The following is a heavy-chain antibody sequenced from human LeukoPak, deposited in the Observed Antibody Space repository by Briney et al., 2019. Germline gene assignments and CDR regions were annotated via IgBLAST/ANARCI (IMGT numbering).Heavy chain of an antibody. CDR3: ARHYCTNGVCQPFDY. V-gene: IGHV3-7*01. CDR2: IKQDGSEK. D-gene: IGHD2-8*01. J-gene: IGHJ4*02. CDR1: GFTFSNYA. Sequence: PGGSLRLSCAASGFTFSNYAMSWVRQAPGKGLEWVANIKQDGSEKYYVDSVKGRFTISRDNAKNSLYLQMNSLRAEDTAVYYCARHYCTNGVCQPFDYWGQGTLVTVSS.